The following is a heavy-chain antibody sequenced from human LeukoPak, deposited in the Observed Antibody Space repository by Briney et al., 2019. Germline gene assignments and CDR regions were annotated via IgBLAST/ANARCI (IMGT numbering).Heavy chain of an antibody. CDR2: IYPGDSDT. D-gene: IGHD2-2*01. CDR1: GYSFTSYW. V-gene: IGHV5-51*01. J-gene: IGHJ5*02. Sequence: GESLKISCKGSGYSFTSYWIGWVRQMPGKGLERMGIIYPGDSDTRYSPSFQGQVTISADKSISTAYLQWSSLKASDTAMYYCARAYCSSTSCYLASWYNWFDPWGQGTLVTVSS. CDR3: ARAYCSSTSCYLASWYNWFDP.